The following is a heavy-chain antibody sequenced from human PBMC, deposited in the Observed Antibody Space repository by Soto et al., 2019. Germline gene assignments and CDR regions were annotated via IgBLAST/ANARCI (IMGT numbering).Heavy chain of an antibody. CDR3: ATDKRNSSDDYFYYMDV. CDR1: GFAFSIYS. CDR2: ISNSRTTI. Sequence: GGSLRLSCAASGFAFSIYSMNWVRQAPGKGLEWISYISNSRTTIYYADSVKGRFTISRDNAKNSLYLQISSLRAEDTAVYYCATDKRNSSDDYFYYMDVWGKGTTVTVSS. J-gene: IGHJ6*03. V-gene: IGHV3-48*01. D-gene: IGHD6-6*01.